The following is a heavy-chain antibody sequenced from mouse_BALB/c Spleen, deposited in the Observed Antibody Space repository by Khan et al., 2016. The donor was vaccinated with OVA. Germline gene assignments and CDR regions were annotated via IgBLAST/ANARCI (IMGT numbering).Heavy chain of an antibody. Sequence: QIQLVQSRPELKKPGETVRISCKASGYTFTTAGMQWVQKMPGKGLKWIGWINTHSGVPKYAEDFKGRFAFSLETSASTAYLQITNLKNEDTATXFCASGYGYGWYFDVWGAGTTVTVSS. CDR2: INTHSGVP. CDR1: GYTFTTAG. D-gene: IGHD2-14*01. J-gene: IGHJ1*01. CDR3: ASGYGYGWYFDV. V-gene: IGHV9-4*02.